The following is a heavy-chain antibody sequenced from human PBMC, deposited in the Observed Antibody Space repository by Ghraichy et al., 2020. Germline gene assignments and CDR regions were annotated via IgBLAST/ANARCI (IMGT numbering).Heavy chain of an antibody. CDR2: IYHSGST. J-gene: IGHJ4*02. V-gene: IGHV4-38-2*02. D-gene: IGHD3-10*01. CDR1: GYSISSGYY. CDR3: ARDGTSSGSYGIDY. Sequence: SETLSLTCAVSGYSISSGYYWGWIRQPPGKGLEWIGSIYHSGSTYYNPSLKSRVTISVDTSKNQFSLKLSSVTAADTAVYYCARDGTSSGSYGIDYWGQGTLVTVSS.